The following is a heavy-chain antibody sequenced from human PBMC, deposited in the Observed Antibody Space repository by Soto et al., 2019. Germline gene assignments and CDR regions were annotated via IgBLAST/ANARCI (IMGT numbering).Heavy chain of an antibody. J-gene: IGHJ4*02. CDR1: GFTFSNDW. Sequence: EVQLVESGGGLVKPGGSLRLSCAASGFTFSNDWMSWVRQAPGKGLEWVGRIKSKTGGGTTDYAAPGKGRFTISRDDSKNTLKLQMNSLKTEDTAVYYCRSEADIGVVPAATDNFDYWGQGTLVTVSS. CDR2: IKSKTGGGTT. V-gene: IGHV3-15*01. CDR3: RSEADIGVVPAATDNFDY. D-gene: IGHD2-2*01.